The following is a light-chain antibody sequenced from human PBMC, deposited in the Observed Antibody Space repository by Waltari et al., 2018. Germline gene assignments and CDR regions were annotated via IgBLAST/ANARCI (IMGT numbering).Light chain of an antibody. J-gene: IGLJ3*02. Sequence: FMLTQPHSVSESPGKTVTISCTRTRGRIESNYVQWYQQRPGRSPTTVIYDDYQRPSGVPTRFSASIDRAANSASLTIAGMTTEDEADYYCLSFDNTLWVFGGGTKLTVL. V-gene: IGLV6-57*01. CDR2: DDY. CDR3: LSFDNTLWV. CDR1: RGRIESNY.